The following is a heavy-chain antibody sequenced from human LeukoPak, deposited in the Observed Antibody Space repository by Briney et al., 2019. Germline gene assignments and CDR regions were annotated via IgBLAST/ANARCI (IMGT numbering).Heavy chain of an antibody. D-gene: IGHD6-19*01. CDR3: AKDLYSSGWYSTRYYYYGMDV. Sequence: PGGSMRLSCAASGFTFSSYDMSWVRQAPGKGLEWVSAISGSVGSTYYADSVKGRFTISRDNSKNTLYLQMNSLRAEDTAVYYCAKDLYSSGWYSTRYYYYGMDVWGQGTTVTVSS. CDR2: ISGSVGST. CDR1: GFTFSSYD. J-gene: IGHJ6*02. V-gene: IGHV3-23*01.